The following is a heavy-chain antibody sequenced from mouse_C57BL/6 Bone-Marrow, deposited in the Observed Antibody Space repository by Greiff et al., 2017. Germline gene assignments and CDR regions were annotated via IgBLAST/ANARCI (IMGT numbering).Heavy chain of an antibody. CDR1: GFNITDYY. V-gene: IGHV14-2*01. CDR2: IDPEDGET. CDR3: AKEDWGGFDY. J-gene: IGHJ2*01. D-gene: IGHD4-1*01. Sequence: EVMLVESGAELVKPGASVKLSCTASGFNITDYYMHWVKQRTEQGLEWIGRIDPEDGETKYAPQFQGKDTITADTSSNTAYLQLSSLTAEDTAIYYGAKEDWGGFDYGGKGTTLTVSS.